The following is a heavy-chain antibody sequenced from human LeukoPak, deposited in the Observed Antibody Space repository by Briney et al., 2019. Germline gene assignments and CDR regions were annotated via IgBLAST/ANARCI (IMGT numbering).Heavy chain of an antibody. V-gene: IGHV1-8*01. D-gene: IGHD3-3*01. CDR1: GYTFTSYD. CDR3: ATSYYDFWSGYSRAFDI. CDR2: MNPNSGRT. Sequence: ASVKVSCKASGYTFTSYDISWVRQATAQGLEWMGWMNPNSGRTEYAQKFQGRLSLTRNTSITTAYMELTSLRSEDTAVYYCATSYYDFWSGYSRAFDIWGQGTTVTVSS. J-gene: IGHJ3*02.